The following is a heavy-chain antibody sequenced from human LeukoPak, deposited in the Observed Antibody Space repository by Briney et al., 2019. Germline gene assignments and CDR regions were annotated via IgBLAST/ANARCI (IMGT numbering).Heavy chain of an antibody. Sequence: SETLSLTCAVYGGSFSGYYWSWIRQPPGKGLEWIGEINHSGSTNYNPSLKSRVTISVDTSKNQFSLKPSSVTAADTAVYYCARGPPRRLLWFGELLYSASFDYWGQGTLVTVSS. CDR2: INHSGST. J-gene: IGHJ4*02. D-gene: IGHD3-10*01. CDR1: GGSFSGYY. V-gene: IGHV4-34*01. CDR3: ARGPPRRLLWFGELLYSASFDY.